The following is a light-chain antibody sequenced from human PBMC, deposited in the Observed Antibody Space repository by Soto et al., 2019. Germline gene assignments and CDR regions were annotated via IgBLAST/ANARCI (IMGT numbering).Light chain of an antibody. CDR3: QQYGSSGRT. J-gene: IGKJ1*01. V-gene: IGKV3-20*01. CDR1: QSVTSTY. Sequence: EVVLTQSPGALSLSPGERATLSCRASQSVTSTYLAWYREKPGQAPRLLIYGASSRATGIPDRFSGSGSGTDFTLTISRLEPEDFAVYYCQQYGSSGRTFGQGTKV. CDR2: GAS.